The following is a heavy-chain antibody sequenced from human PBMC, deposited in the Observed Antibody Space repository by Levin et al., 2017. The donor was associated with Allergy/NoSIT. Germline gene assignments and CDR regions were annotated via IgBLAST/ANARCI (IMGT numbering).Heavy chain of an antibody. V-gene: IGHV6-1*01. J-gene: IGHJ6*02. D-gene: IGHD4-23*01. CDR2: TYYRSKWYN. Sequence: PSETLSLTCAISGDSVSSNSAAWNWIRQSPSRGLEWLGRTYYRSKWYNDYAVSVKSRITINPDTSRNQFSLQLNSVTPEDTAVYYCARFRWYTEGYYYYGMDVWGQGTTVTVSS. CDR3: ARFRWYTEGYYYYGMDV. CDR1: GDSVSSNSAA.